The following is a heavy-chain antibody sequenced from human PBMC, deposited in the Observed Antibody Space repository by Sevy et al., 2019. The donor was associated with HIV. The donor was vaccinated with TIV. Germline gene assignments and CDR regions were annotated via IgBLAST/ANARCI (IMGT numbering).Heavy chain of an antibody. CDR2: ISGSGGST. J-gene: IGHJ6*02. CDR3: AKEGPYGSGSSYYYYYGMDV. D-gene: IGHD3-10*01. Sequence: GGCLRLSCAASGFTFSSYAMSWVRQAPGKGLEWVSAISGSGGSTYYADSVKGRFTISRDNSKNTLYLKMNSLRAEDTAVYYCAKEGPYGSGSSYYYYYGMDVWGQGTTVTVSS. CDR1: GFTFSSYA. V-gene: IGHV3-23*01.